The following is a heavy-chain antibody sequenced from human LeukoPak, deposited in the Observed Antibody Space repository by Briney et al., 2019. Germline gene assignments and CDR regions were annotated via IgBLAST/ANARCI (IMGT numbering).Heavy chain of an antibody. D-gene: IGHD2-2*03. V-gene: IGHV1-2*02. CDR3: ARDRGPFGYCSSTSCLPFDY. J-gene: IGHJ4*02. CDR2: INPNSGGT. Sequence: GASVKVSCKASGYTFTGYYMHWVRQAPGQGLEWMGWINPNSGGTNYAQKFQGRVTMTRDTSISTAYMELSRLRSDDTAVYYCARDRGPFGYCSSTSCLPFDYWGQGTLVTVSS. CDR1: GYTFTGYY.